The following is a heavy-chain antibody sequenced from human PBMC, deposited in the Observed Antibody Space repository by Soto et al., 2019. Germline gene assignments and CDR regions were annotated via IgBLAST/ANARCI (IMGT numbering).Heavy chain of an antibody. CDR2: IYNSGTT. CDR3: ASHLGATRGPFDF. Sequence: SDTLSLTCTVSGGSISNYYCSWIRQTPGKGLEYIGFIYNSGTTNYHPSLKSRVTVSIDKSKNQFSLSLSSVTAADTAIYYCASHLGATRGPFDFWGQGILDPVSS. V-gene: IGHV4-59*12. J-gene: IGHJ4*02. CDR1: GGSISNYY. D-gene: IGHD1-26*01.